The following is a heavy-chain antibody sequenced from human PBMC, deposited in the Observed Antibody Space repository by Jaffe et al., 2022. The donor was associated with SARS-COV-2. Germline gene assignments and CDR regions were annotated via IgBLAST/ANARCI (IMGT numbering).Heavy chain of an antibody. J-gene: IGHJ2*01. Sequence: QVQLVQSGAEVKKPGASVRVSCKVSGYTLTELAMHWVRQAPGKGLEWMGGFDPEDDETIYAQNFQGRVTMTEDTSTDTAYMELSRLRSEDTAVYYCATVVEYYCIDGVCNHQENRYFDLWGRGTLVTVSA. CDR1: GYTLTELA. CDR3: ATVVEYYCIDGVCNHQENRYFDL. CDR2: FDPEDDET. D-gene: IGHD2-8*01. V-gene: IGHV1-24*01.